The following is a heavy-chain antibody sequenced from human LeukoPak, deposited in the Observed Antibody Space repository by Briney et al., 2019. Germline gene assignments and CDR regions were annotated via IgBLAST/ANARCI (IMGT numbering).Heavy chain of an antibody. CDR1: GFTFSNFP. CDR2: ISGSGGDT. Sequence: PGGSLRLSCAASGFTFSNFPMTWVRRAPGKGLESFSSISGSGGDTYYTDSVKGRFTISRDNLNNTLYLQMNSLRAEDTAVYYCAKVLGYDSSGYYYYGLDVWGQGTTVTVSS. J-gene: IGHJ6*02. CDR3: AKVLGYDSSGYYYYGLDV. D-gene: IGHD3-22*01. V-gene: IGHV3-23*01.